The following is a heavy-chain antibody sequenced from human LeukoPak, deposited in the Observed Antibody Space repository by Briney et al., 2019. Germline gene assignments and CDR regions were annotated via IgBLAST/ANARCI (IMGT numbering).Heavy chain of an antibody. CDR1: GDSISSITYY. Sequence: SETLSLTCTVSGDSISSITYYWGWIRQPPGKGLEWIGNIDSSGSTYHNPSLKSRVTISIDTSKNQFSLKLSSVTAADTAVYYCARSYYYDSSGYYYPGGSDYWGQGTLVTVSS. CDR2: IDSSGST. V-gene: IGHV4-39*01. D-gene: IGHD3-22*01. J-gene: IGHJ4*02. CDR3: ARSYYYDSSGYYYPGGSDY.